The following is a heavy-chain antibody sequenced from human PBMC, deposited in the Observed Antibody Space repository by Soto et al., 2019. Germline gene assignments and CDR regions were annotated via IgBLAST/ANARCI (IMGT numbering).Heavy chain of an antibody. D-gene: IGHD3-16*01. CDR1: GFSLNTAGVG. Sequence: SGPTLVNPTQTLTLTCTFSGFSLNTAGVGVGWIRLPPGKALEWLALIYWDDDKRYSPALKSRLTITKDTSKNQVVLIMTNMDPVDTANYYCVYTGESIRSGNYYFDSWGQGALVTVSS. CDR3: VYTGESIRSGNYYFDS. CDR2: IYWDDDK. J-gene: IGHJ4*02. V-gene: IGHV2-5*02.